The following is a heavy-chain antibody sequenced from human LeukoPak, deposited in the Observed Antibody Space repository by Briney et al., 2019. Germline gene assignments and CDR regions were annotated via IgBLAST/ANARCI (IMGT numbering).Heavy chain of an antibody. Sequence: PGRSLRLSCAASGFTFDDYAMHWVRQAPGKGLEWVSGLCWNSGSIVYADSVNGRFTITRDNAKNSLYLQMNSLRAEDMALYYCAKGSDIVTGDAFDIWGQGTMVTVSS. CDR3: AKGSDIVTGDAFDI. V-gene: IGHV3-9*03. CDR1: GFTFDDYA. J-gene: IGHJ3*02. D-gene: IGHD3-9*01. CDR2: LCWNSGSI.